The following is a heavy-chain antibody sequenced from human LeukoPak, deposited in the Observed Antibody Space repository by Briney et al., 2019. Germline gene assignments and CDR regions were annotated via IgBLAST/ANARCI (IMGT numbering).Heavy chain of an antibody. V-gene: IGHV4-39*01. Sequence: SETLSLTCTVSGGSISTNNYCWGWIRQPPGKGLEWIGSIYYSGSTSYNPSLKSRVAISVDTSKNQFSLRLTSVTAADTAVYYCARREGSSWFYFDYWGQGTLVTVSS. J-gene: IGHJ4*02. CDR1: GGSISTNNYC. CDR3: ARREGSSWFYFDY. D-gene: IGHD6-13*01. CDR2: IYYSGST.